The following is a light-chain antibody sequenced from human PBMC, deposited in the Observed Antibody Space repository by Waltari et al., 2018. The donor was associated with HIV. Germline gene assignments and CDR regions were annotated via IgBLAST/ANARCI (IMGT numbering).Light chain of an antibody. V-gene: IGKV3-20*01. CDR3: QQYATSLPT. Sequence: EIVLTQSPGTLSLSPGERGTLSCRASQSVVTSQLAWYQQNPGQAPRLLVYGAFNRATGIPDRLSGSGSGTDFTLTISRLEPEDFAVYYCQQYATSLPTFGQGTKVEIK. J-gene: IGKJ1*01. CDR2: GAF. CDR1: QSVVTSQ.